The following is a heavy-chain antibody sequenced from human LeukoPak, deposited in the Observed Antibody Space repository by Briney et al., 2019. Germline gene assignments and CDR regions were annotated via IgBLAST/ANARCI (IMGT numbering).Heavy chain of an antibody. V-gene: IGHV4-59*12. Sequence: PSETLSLTCTVSGVSISSYYWSWIRQPPGKGLEWIGYIYYSGNTNDNPSLKSRVTMSVDTSKNQFSLKLSSVTAADTAVYYCARVNPGGYYYYMDVWGKGTTVTVSS. CDR3: ARVNPGGYYYYMDV. CDR2: IYYSGNT. CDR1: GVSISSYY. D-gene: IGHD1-14*01. J-gene: IGHJ6*03.